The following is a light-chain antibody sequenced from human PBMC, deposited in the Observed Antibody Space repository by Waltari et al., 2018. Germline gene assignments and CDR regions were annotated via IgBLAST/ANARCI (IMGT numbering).Light chain of an antibody. CDR3: MQGMYFPIT. CDR1: QSISSY. CDR2: AAS. Sequence: DIQMTQSPSSLSASVGDRVTITCRASQSISSYLNWYQQKPGKAPKLLIYAASSLQSGVPSRFSGSGSGTDFTLTISRVEAEDIGVYYCMQGMYFPITFGQGTRLQIE. J-gene: IGKJ5*01. V-gene: IGKV1-39*01.